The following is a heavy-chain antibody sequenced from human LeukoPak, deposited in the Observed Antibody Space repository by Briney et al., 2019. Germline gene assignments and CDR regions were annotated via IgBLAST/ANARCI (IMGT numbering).Heavy chain of an antibody. CDR2: IYYSGST. CDR1: GGSISSTTYY. V-gene: IGHV4-39*01. D-gene: IGHD3-16*01. Sequence: PSETLSLTCTVSGGSISSTTYYWVWIRRPPGKGLEWIGSIYYSGSTYYDPSLKSRVTVSVDRSKNQFSLILSSVTAADTAVYYCVRGSTLRHYQYWGQGTLVTVSS. J-gene: IGHJ4*02. CDR3: VRGSTLRHYQY.